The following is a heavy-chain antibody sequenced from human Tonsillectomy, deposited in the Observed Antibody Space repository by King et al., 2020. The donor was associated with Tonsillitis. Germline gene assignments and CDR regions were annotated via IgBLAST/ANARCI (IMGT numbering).Heavy chain of an antibody. J-gene: IGHJ4*02. CDR1: GYTFTSYD. CDR2: MNPNSGNT. D-gene: IGHD3-22*01. V-gene: IGHV1-8*01. CDR3: ARGSDSRGYDYCDY. Sequence: VQLVESGAEVKKPGASVKVSCKASGYTFTSYDINWVRQATGQGLEWMGWMNPNSGNTGYAQKFQGRVTMTRNTSISTAYMELSSLRSEDTAVYYCARGSDSRGYDYCDYWGQGNRGTVSS.